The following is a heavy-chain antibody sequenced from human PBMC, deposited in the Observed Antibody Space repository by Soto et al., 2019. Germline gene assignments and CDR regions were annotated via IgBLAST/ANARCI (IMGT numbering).Heavy chain of an antibody. J-gene: IGHJ6*02. CDR1: GGTFSSYA. CDR3: ARAGRAHYYGSGSPRPYYYYYGMDV. CDR2: IIPIFGTA. D-gene: IGHD3-10*01. V-gene: IGHV1-69*01. Sequence: QVQLVQSGAEVKKPGSSVKVSCKASGGTFSSYAISWVRQAPGQGLEWMGGIIPIFGTANYAQKFQGRVTITADESTSTAYMELSSLRSEDTAVYYCARAGRAHYYGSGSPRPYYYYYGMDVWAKGPRSPSP.